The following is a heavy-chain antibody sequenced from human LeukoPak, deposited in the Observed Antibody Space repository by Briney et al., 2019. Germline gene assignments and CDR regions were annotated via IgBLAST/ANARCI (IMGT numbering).Heavy chain of an antibody. J-gene: IGHJ4*02. V-gene: IGHV3-30*02. D-gene: IGHD1-26*01. Sequence: GGSLRLSCAASGFTFSSYGMHWVRQAPGKGLEWVAFIRYDGSNKYYADSVRGRFTISRDNSKNTLYLQMNSLRAEDTAVYYCARDQNRREVGAFYNKGFDYWGQGTLVTVSS. CDR2: IRYDGSNK. CDR1: GFTFSSYG. CDR3: ARDQNRREVGAFYNKGFDY.